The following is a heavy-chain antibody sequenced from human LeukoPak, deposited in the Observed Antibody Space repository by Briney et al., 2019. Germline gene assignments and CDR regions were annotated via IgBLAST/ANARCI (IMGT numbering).Heavy chain of an antibody. CDR2: IYYSGST. J-gene: IGHJ5*02. CDR3: AGQPRYYDSSLNWFDP. CDR1: GGSISSSSYY. V-gene: IGHV4-39*01. Sequence: SETLSLTCTVSGGSISSSSYYWGWIRQPPGKGLEWIGSIYYSGSTYYNPSLKSRVTISVDTSKNQFSLKLSSVTAADTAVYYCAGQPRYYDSSLNWFDPWGQGTLVTVSS. D-gene: IGHD3-22*01.